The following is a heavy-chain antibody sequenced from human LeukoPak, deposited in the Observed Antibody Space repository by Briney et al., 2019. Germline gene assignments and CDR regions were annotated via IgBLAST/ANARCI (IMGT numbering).Heavy chain of an antibody. Sequence: QPGGSLRLSCAASGFTFSSYAMTWVRQAPGRGLEWVSAISGSGGSSYSADSVKGRFTISRDNSKNSLYLQMNSLRAEDTAVYYCARVASGTYYYDSSGYYWDYWGQGTLVTVSS. CDR2: ISGSGGSS. J-gene: IGHJ4*02. D-gene: IGHD3-22*01. CDR3: ARVASGTYYYDSSGYYWDY. CDR1: GFTFSSYA. V-gene: IGHV3-23*01.